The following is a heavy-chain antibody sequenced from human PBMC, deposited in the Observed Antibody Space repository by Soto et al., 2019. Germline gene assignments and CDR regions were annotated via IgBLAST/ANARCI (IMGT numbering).Heavy chain of an antibody. V-gene: IGHV4-34*01. D-gene: IGHD2-2*02. CDR2: INHSGST. CDR1: GGSFSCYY. CDR3: ARGXRWGCSSTSCYTGWFDP. J-gene: IGHJ5*02. Sequence: KTSETLSLTCAVYGGSFSCYYWSWIRQPPGKGLEWIGEINHSGSTNYNPSLKSRVTISVDTSKNQFSLKLSSVTAADTAVYYCARGXRWGCSSTSCYTGWFDPWGQGTLVTVSS.